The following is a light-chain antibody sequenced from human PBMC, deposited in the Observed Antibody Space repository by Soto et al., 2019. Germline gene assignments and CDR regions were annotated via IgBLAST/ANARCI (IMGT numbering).Light chain of an antibody. V-gene: IGLV1-44*01. J-gene: IGLJ1*01. Sequence: QSVLSQPPSASWTPGQRVTISCSGDSSSIERNTVSWYRQLPGMAPKLLIYLNSRRPSGVPDRFSGSKSGTSASLAISGLQSEDEAEYYCATWDDSLNLLYVFGTGTKVTVL. CDR1: SSSIERNT. CDR2: LNS. CDR3: ATWDDSLNLLYV.